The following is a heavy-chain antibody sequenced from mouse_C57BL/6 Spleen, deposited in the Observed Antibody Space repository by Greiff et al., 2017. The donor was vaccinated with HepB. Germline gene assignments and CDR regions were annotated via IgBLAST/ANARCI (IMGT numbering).Heavy chain of an antibody. Sequence: QVQLKQPGAELVKPGASVKLSCKASGYTFTSYWMHWVKQRPGRGLEWIGGIDPNSGGTKYNEKFKSKATLTVDKPSSTAYMQLSSLTSEDSAVYYCACYGDWYFDVWGTGTTVTVSS. CDR3: ACYGDWYFDV. CDR2: IDPNSGGT. CDR1: GYTFTSYW. V-gene: IGHV1-72*01. D-gene: IGHD1-1*01. J-gene: IGHJ1*03.